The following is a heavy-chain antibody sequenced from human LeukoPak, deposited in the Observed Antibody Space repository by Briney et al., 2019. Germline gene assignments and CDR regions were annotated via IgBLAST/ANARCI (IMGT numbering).Heavy chain of an antibody. CDR2: INHSGST. J-gene: IGHJ6*02. CDR1: GGSFSGYY. D-gene: IGHD2-8*01. CDR3: ARGFYCTNGVCYTRSSVAYYYYGMDV. V-gene: IGHV4-34*01. Sequence: PSETLSLTCAVYGGSFSGYYWRWHRQPPGKGREWIGEINHSGSTNYNPCLNSRVTIAVYTSKNQFALKLSSVTAADTAVYYCARGFYCTNGVCYTRSSVAYYYYGMDVWGQGTTVAVSS.